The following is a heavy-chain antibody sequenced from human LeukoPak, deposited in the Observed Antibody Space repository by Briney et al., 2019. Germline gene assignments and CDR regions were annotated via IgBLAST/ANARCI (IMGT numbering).Heavy chain of an antibody. V-gene: IGHV3-23*01. D-gene: IGHD4-23*01. CDR2: ISGSGGST. Sequence: GGSLRLSCAASGFTFSSYAMIWVRQAPGKGLEWVSGISGSGGSTFYADSVKGRFTISRDNSKNTLYLLINSLRAEDTAVYYCAKDGTTVVRGLCDKWGPGTMVTVSS. CDR3: AKDGTTVVRGLCDK. J-gene: IGHJ3*02. CDR1: GFTFSSYA.